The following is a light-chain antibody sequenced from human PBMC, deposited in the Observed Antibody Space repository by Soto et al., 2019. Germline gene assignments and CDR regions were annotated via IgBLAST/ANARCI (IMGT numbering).Light chain of an antibody. CDR1: QSISTW. J-gene: IGKJ1*01. Sequence: DIQMTHSPSTLSASVGDIVTITCRASQSISTWLAWYQQKPRKAPKVLIFDASSLESGVPSRFSGSGSATEFTLTISSLQPDDFATYYCQQYSTYTPRTFGQGTKVDIK. CDR3: QQYSTYTPRT. V-gene: IGKV1-5*01. CDR2: DAS.